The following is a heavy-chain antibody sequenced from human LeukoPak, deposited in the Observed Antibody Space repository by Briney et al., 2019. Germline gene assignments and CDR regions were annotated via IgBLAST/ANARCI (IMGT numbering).Heavy chain of an antibody. CDR2: MNPNSGNP. D-gene: IGHD3-10*01. V-gene: IGHV1-8*03. Sequence: ASVNVSCKASGYTFTSYDINWVRQATGQGLEWMGWMNPNSGNPGYAQKFQGRVTITRNTSISTAYMEVSSLRSEDTAVYYCARAPRITMVRGVIYWFDPWGQGTLVTVSS. J-gene: IGHJ5*02. CDR1: GYTFTSYD. CDR3: ARAPRITMVRGVIYWFDP.